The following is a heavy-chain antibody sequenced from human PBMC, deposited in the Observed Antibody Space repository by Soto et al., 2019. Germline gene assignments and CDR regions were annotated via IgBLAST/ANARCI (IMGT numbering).Heavy chain of an antibody. CDR2: LNPNSGDT. CDR3: AIFVRYQLTTIDS. D-gene: IGHD2-2*01. Sequence: QVQLEQSGAEVKEPGASVKVSCKASGYTFTNYDINWVRQATGQGLEWMGWLNPNSGDTGYAQKFQGRVTMTRSISITTAYMGLSSLTSEDTAVYYCAIFVRYQLTTIDSWGQGTLVTVSS. V-gene: IGHV1-8*01. J-gene: IGHJ4*02. CDR1: GYTFTNYD.